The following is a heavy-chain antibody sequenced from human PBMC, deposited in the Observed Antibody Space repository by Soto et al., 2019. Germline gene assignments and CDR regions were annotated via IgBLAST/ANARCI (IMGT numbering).Heavy chain of an antibody. J-gene: IGHJ6*02. D-gene: IGHD3-9*01. CDR3: ARGSPPYDILTGYWSAYYYYYGMDV. Sequence: ASVKVSCKASGYTFTSYDINRVRQATGQGLEWMGWMNPNSGNTGYAQKFQGRVTMTRNTSISTAYMELSSQRSEDTAVYYCARGSPPYDILTGYWSAYYYYYGMDVWGQGTTVTVSS. V-gene: IGHV1-8*01. CDR2: MNPNSGNT. CDR1: GYTFTSYD.